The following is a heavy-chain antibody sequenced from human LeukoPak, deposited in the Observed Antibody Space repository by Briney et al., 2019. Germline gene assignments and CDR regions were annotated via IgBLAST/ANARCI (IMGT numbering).Heavy chain of an antibody. CDR1: GITFSNHW. V-gene: IGHV3-7*01. D-gene: IGHD3/OR15-3a*01. J-gene: IGHJ3*02. CDR2: ITPDGSEK. CDR3: ARLYDFWSAYDAFDI. Sequence: PGGSLRVSCAASGITFSNHWASWVRQAPGRGLEWVANITPDGSEKNYVDSVKGRFTISRDNAKNSLWLQMNSLRAEDTAIYYCARLYDFWSAYDAFDIWGQGTLVTVSS.